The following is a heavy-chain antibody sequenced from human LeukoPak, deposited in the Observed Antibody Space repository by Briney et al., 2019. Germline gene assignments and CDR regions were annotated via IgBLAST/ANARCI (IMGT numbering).Heavy chain of an antibody. CDR1: GFTFRNYA. CDR2: ISGSGGST. V-gene: IGHV3-23*01. J-gene: IGHJ4*02. Sequence: GGSLRLSCAASGFTFRNYAMNWVRQAPGRGLEWVSGISGSGGSTYYADSVKGRFTISRDNSKNTLYLQMNRLRVEDTAVYYCAKDDVLLQPRCLDYWGQGTLVTVSS. D-gene: IGHD1-26*01. CDR3: AKDDVLLQPRCLDY.